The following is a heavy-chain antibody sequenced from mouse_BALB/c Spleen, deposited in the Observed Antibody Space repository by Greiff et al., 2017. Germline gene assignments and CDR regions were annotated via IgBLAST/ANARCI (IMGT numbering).Heavy chain of an antibody. J-gene: IGHJ3*01. CDR1: GFNIKDYY. D-gene: IGHD2-2*01. CDR3: ALSYGYDGAY. CDR2: IDPENGNT. Sequence: VQLQQSGAELVRPGALVKLSCKASGFNIKDYYMHWVKQRPEQGLEWIGWIDPENGNTIYDPKFQSKASITADTSSNTAYLQLSSLTSEDTAVYYCALSYGYDGAYWGQGTLVTVSA. V-gene: IGHV14-1*02.